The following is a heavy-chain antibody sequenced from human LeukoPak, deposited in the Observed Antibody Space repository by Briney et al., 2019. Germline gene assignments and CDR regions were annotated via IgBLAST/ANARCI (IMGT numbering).Heavy chain of an antibody. CDR1: NFSVNNNY. D-gene: IGHD3-10*01. J-gene: IGHJ4*02. Sequence: GGSLRLSCAASNFSVNNNYIDWVRQAPGKGLEWVSSLDNFGAKYYGDSVTGRFTVSRDLSKNTVYLQMSSLRADDTAVYYCAGGTYYGTGTRPGYLNHWGLGTLVTVSS. CDR2: LDNFGAK. CDR3: AGGTYYGTGTRPGYLNH. V-gene: IGHV3-53*01.